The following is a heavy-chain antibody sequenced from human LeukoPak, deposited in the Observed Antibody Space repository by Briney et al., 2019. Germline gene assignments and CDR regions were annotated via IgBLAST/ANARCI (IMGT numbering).Heavy chain of an antibody. CDR1: GFTFSSYA. D-gene: IGHD3-10*01. CDR3: ATTPLWFGELPDDY. J-gene: IGHJ4*02. Sequence: PGVSLRLSCAASGFTFSSYAMSWVRQAPGKGLEWVSAISGSGGSTYYADSVKGRFTISRDNSKNTLYLQMNSLRAEDTAVYYCATTPLWFGELPDDYWGQGTLVTVSS. V-gene: IGHV3-23*01. CDR2: ISGSGGST.